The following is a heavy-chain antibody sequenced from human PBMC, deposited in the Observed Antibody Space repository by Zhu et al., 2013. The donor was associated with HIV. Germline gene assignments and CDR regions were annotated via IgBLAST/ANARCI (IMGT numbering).Heavy chain of an antibody. CDR1: GYTFTAYY. CDR3: ATLVDFWSGYHGNH. Sequence: QVQLVQSGAEVKKPGASVKVSCKASGYTFTAYYMHWVRQPPGQGLEWMGWINPNSGGTNYAQKFQGRVTMTRDTSISTAYMELSRLRSDDTAVYYCATLVDFWSGYHGNHWGQGTLVTVSS. D-gene: IGHD3-3*01. V-gene: IGHV1-2*02. J-gene: IGHJ5*02. CDR2: INPNSGGT.